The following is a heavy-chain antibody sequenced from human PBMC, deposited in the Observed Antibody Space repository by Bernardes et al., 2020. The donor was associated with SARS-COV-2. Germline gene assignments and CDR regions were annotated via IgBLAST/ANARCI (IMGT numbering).Heavy chain of an antibody. CDR3: ASNLPFDP. CDR2: IYSSGNT. V-gene: IGHV3-53*01. Sequence: GGSLRLSCAASGFTISNNYMSWVRQAPGKGLEWVSVIYSSGNTDYADSVKGRFTIFRDNSKNTLYLQMNSLRTEDTAVYYCASNLPFDPWGQGTLVTVSS. J-gene: IGHJ5*02. CDR1: GFTISNNY.